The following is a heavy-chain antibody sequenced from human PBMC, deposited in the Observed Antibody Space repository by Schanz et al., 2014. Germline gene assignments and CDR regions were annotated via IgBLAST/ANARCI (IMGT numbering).Heavy chain of an antibody. D-gene: IGHD6-13*01. CDR3: AKDKRGRSSWFFDY. J-gene: IGHJ4*02. CDR1: GFTFSSYG. CDR2: TRPDGSNK. V-gene: IGHV3-30*02. Sequence: QVQLVESGGGVVQPGGSLRLSCAASGFTFSSYGMHWVRQAPGKGLEWVAFTRPDGSNKYYADSVKGRFTISRDNSKNTLYLQMKSLRAEDTAVYYCAKDKRGRSSWFFDYWGQGTLVTVSS.